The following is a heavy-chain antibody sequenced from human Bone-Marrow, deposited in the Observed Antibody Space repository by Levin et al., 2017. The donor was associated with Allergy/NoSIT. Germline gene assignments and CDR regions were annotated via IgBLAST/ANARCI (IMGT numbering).Heavy chain of an antibody. CDR2: VGTAGDT. CDR1: GFNLSTYD. D-gene: IGHD3-10*01. CDR3: ARRGRSYYSSESYYDAFDI. J-gene: IGHJ3*02. V-gene: IGHV3-13*04. Sequence: GESLKISCVASGFNLSTYDMYWVRQGVGKGLEWVSGVGTAGDTYYAGSVKGRFTVSRENAKKSLYLQMSSLRTGDTAVYYCARRGRSYYSSESYYDAFDIWGQGTMVTVSS.